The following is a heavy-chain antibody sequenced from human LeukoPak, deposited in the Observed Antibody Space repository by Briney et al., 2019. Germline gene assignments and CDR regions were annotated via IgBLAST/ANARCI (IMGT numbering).Heavy chain of an antibody. CDR1: GGTFSSYA. D-gene: IGHD5-18*01. J-gene: IGHJ4*02. V-gene: IGHV1-2*02. CDR3: ARVTSYGYDY. Sequence: ASVKVSCKTSGGTFSSYAISWVRQAPGQGLEWMGWINPDSGGTKYAQKFQDRVTMTGDTSISTAYMELSRLRSDDTAVYYCARVTSYGYDYWGQGTLVTVSS. CDR2: INPDSGGT.